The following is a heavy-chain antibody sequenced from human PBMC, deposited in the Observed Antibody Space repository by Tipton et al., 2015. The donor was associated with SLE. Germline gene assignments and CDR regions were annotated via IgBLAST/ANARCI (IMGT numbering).Heavy chain of an antibody. CDR2: IYYSGTT. CDR3: ARGPYYYMDV. V-gene: IGHV4-39*07. CDR1: GGSISSSSNY. Sequence: TLSLTCTVSGGSISSSSNYWGWIRQPPGKGLEWIGTIYYSGTTYYNPSLKSRVTISVDTSRNQCSLNLTSVTAADTAVYYCARGPYYYMDVWGKGTTVTVSS. J-gene: IGHJ6*03.